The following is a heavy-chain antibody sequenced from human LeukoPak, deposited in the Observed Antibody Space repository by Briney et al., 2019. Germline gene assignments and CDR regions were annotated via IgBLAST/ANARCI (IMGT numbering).Heavy chain of an antibody. CDR2: ISSGGSTI. D-gene: IGHD5-18*01. CDR3: AREGTAMLEYSFDY. V-gene: IGHV3-48*03. CDR1: GFSFSSYE. Sequence: GGSLTLSCAASGFSFSSYEMIWVRQAPGKGLEWLSYISSGGSTIYYADSVRGRFTISRDNAKNSLYLQMNSLRAEDTAVYYCAREGTAMLEYSFDYWGQGTLVTVSS. J-gene: IGHJ4*02.